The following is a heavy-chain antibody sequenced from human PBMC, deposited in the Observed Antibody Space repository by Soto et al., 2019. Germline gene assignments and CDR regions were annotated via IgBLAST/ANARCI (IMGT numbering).Heavy chain of an antibody. CDR2: ISATGGST. CDR3: AKGFIRDCGGDCTVDT. V-gene: IGHV3-23*01. CDR1: GFTFSSYT. Sequence: EVQLLESGGGLVQPGGSLRLSCAPSGFTFSSYTMSWVRQAPGKGLEWVSGISATGGSTYYADSVKGRFTFSRDNSKNTLYLQMNSLRAEDTAVYYCAKGFIRDCGGDCTVDTWGQGTLVTVSS. D-gene: IGHD2-21*02. J-gene: IGHJ5*02.